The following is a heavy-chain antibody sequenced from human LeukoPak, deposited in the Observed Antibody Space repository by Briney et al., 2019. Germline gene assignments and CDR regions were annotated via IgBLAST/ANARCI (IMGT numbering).Heavy chain of an antibody. V-gene: IGHV6-1*01. D-gene: IGHD1-26*01. CDR3: AGSGSYYRDSWFDP. CDR1: GDSVSSNSAA. CDR2: TYYRSKWYN. J-gene: IGHJ5*02. Sequence: SQTLSLTCAISGDSVSSNSAAWNWIRQSPSRGLEWLGGTYYRSKWYNDYAVSVKSRITINPDTSKNQFSLQLNSVTPEDTAAYYCAGSGSYYRDSWFDPWGQGTLVTVSS.